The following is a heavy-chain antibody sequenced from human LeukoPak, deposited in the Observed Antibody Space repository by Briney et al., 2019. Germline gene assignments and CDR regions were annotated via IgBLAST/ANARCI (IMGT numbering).Heavy chain of an antibody. Sequence: GGSLRLSCAASGFTFSSYSMNWVRQAPGKGLEWVSSISGSSSYIYYADSVKGRFTNSRDNAKNPLYLQMNNLRAEDTAVYYCARANVHGDSYAFDIWGQGTMVTVSS. CDR2: ISGSSSYI. J-gene: IGHJ3*02. CDR1: GFTFSSYS. CDR3: ARANVHGDSYAFDI. D-gene: IGHD3-10*01. V-gene: IGHV3-21*01.